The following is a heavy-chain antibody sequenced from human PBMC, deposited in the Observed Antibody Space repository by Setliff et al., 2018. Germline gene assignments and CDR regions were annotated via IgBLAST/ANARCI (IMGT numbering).Heavy chain of an antibody. V-gene: IGHV1-2*02. J-gene: IGHJ3*02. CDR3: ARDLIAVAATTAFDI. CDR2: INPNSGGT. Sequence: GASVKVSCKASGYTFTGHHLHWVRQAPGQGLEWMGWINPNSGGTNYAQKFQGRVTMTRDTSISTAYMELSRLRSDDTAMYYCARDLIAVAATTAFDIWGQGTRVTVSS. CDR1: GYTFTGHH. D-gene: IGHD6-19*01.